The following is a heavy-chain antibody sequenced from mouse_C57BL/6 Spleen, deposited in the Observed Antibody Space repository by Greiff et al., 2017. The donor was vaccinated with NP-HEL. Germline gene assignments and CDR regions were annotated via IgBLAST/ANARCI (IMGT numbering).Heavy chain of an antibody. Sequence: QVTLKECGPGILQSSQTLSLTCPFSGFSLSTSGMGVSWIRQPSGKGLEWLAHIYWDDDKRYNPSLKSRLTISKDTSRNQVFLKITSVDTADTATYYCARSIYGSSYDAMDYWGQGTSVTVSS. CDR3: ARSIYGSSYDAMDY. V-gene: IGHV8-12*01. J-gene: IGHJ4*01. CDR2: IYWDDDK. CDR1: GFSLSTSGMG. D-gene: IGHD1-1*01.